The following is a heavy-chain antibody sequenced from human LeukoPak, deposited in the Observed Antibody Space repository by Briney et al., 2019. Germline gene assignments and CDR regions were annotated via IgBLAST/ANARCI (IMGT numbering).Heavy chain of an antibody. V-gene: IGHV4-59*01. CDR1: GGSINNYY. CDR3: ATGGRRWFDP. D-gene: IGHD3-16*01. CDR2: LNYSGST. Sequence: PSETLSLTCTVSGGSINNYYWSWIRQPPGKGLEWIAYLNYSGSTSYNPSLKSRVTISVDTSKNQLYLNLSSVTAADTAVYYCATGGRRWFDPWGQGTLVTVTS. J-gene: IGHJ5*02.